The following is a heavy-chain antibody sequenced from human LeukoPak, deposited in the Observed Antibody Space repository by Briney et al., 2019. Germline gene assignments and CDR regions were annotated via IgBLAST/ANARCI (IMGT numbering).Heavy chain of an antibody. CDR3: ARSDSFDV. V-gene: IGHV3-66*01. CDR1: GFTVSSNY. Sequence: SGGSLRLSCAASGFTVSSNYMSWVRQAPGKGLEWVSVIYSGGYTYYADSVKGRFTISRDNSKNTLYLQMNSLRADDTAVYYCARSDSFDVWGQGTMVTVSP. CDR2: IYSGGYT. J-gene: IGHJ3*01.